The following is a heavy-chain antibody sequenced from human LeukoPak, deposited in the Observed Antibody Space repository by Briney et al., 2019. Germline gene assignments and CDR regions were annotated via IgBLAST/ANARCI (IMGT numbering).Heavy chain of an antibody. D-gene: IGHD5-24*01. CDR2: IGASGEST. CDR3: AKDIQLST. CDR1: GFTFSSDS. Sequence: GGSLRLSCAASGFTFSSDSMNWVRQAPGKGLEWVSLIGASGESTYYADSVKGRFTISRDNSKNTLSLQMNSLRVEDTAMYFCAKDIQLSTWGLGTMVTVSS. V-gene: IGHV3-23*01. J-gene: IGHJ3*01.